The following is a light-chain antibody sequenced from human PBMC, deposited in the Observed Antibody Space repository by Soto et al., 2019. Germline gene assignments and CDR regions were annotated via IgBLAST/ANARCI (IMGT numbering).Light chain of an antibody. J-gene: IGKJ2*01. CDR3: QQYVSSPMYT. Sequence: EIVLTQSPGTLSLSPGERATLSCRASQSVSATYLAWYQQKPGQAPRLRIYGASNRATGIPDRFTGSGSGTDFTLTISRLEPEDFAVYFCQQYVSSPMYTFGQGTKLEIK. CDR1: QSVSATY. V-gene: IGKV3-20*01. CDR2: GAS.